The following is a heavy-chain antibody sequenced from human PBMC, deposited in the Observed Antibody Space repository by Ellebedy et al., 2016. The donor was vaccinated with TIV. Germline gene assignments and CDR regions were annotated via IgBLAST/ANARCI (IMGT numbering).Heavy chain of an antibody. Sequence: SETLSLTXAVYGGSFSGYYWSWIRQPPGKGLEWIGRIYTSGSTNYNPSLKSRVTMSVDTSKNQFSLKLSSVTAADTAVYYCARGPYYYYMDVWGKGTTVTVSS. CDR2: IYTSGST. CDR3: ARGPYYYYMDV. J-gene: IGHJ6*03. CDR1: GGSFSGYY. V-gene: IGHV4-59*10.